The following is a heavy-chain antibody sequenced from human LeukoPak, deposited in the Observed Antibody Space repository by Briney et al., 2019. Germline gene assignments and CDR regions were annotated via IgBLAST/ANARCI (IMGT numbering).Heavy chain of an antibody. CDR1: GFTFSSYA. V-gene: IGHV3-64*01. D-gene: IGHD5-18*01. CDR2: ISSNGGST. J-gene: IGHJ4*02. Sequence: QTGGSLRLSCAASGFTFSSYAMHWVRQAPGKGLEYVSAISSNGGSTYYANSVKGRFTISRDNSKNTLYLQMGSLRAEDMAVYYCASVDTAMVSWGQGTLVTVSS. CDR3: ASVDTAMVS.